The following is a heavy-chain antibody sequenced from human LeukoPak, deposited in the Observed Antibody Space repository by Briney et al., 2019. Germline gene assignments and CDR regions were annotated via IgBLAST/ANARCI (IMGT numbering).Heavy chain of an antibody. Sequence: GGSLRLSCAASGFTFSSYGMHWVRQAPGKGLEWVAVIWYDGSNKYYADSVKGRFTISRDNSKNTLYLQMNSLRAEDTAVYYCARGGFSDSSGYYFRWGQGTPVTVSS. CDR2: IWYDGSNK. D-gene: IGHD3-22*01. V-gene: IGHV3-33*01. CDR3: ARGGFSDSSGYYFR. J-gene: IGHJ4*02. CDR1: GFTFSSYG.